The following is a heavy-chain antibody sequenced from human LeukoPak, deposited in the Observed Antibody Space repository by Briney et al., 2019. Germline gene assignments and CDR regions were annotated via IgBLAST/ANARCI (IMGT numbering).Heavy chain of an antibody. CDR2: IYHSGST. Sequence: SETLSLTCTVSGYSISSGYYWGWIRQPPGKGLEWIGSIYHSGSTYYNPSLKSRVTISVDTSKNQSSLKLSSVTAADTAVYYCARGYDNFDYWGQGTLVTVSS. V-gene: IGHV4-38-2*02. CDR3: ARGYDNFDY. J-gene: IGHJ4*02. D-gene: IGHD2-2*01. CDR1: GYSISSGYY.